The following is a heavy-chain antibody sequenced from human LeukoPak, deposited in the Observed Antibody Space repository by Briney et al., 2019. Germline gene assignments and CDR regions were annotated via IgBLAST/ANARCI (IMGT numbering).Heavy chain of an antibody. J-gene: IGHJ4*02. V-gene: IGHV3-23*01. CDR2: ISGSGGST. CDR3: AIGGGISTPGH. CDR1: GLTFRNTA. D-gene: IGHD6-13*01. Sequence: GRSLRLSCAASGLTFRNTAMSWVRQAPGKGLEWVSSISGSGGSTYYADFVRGRFSISRDNSKNTLSLQMNSLTAEDTAIYYCAIGGGISTPGHWGQGTLVTVSS.